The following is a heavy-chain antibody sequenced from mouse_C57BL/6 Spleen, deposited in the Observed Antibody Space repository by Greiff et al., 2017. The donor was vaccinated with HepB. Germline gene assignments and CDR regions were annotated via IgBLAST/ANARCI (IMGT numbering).Heavy chain of an antibody. CDR3: ARRGDYDVVDY. CDR1: GFTFSSYG. CDR2: ISSGGSYT. D-gene: IGHD2-4*01. J-gene: IGHJ2*01. V-gene: IGHV5-6*02. Sequence: EVKLMESGGDLVKPGGSLKLSCAASGFTFSSYGMSWVRQTPDKRLEWVATISSGGSYTYYPDSVKGRFTISRDNAKNTLYLQMSSLKSEDTAMYYCARRGDYDVVDYWGQGTTLTVSS.